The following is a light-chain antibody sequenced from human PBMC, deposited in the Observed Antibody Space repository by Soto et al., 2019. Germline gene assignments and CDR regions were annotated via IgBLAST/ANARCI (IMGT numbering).Light chain of an antibody. CDR1: QSVLYRSNKKDH. CDR3: QQYYTTPA. Sequence: DIVMTQSPDSLAVSLGERASINCKSSQSVLYRSNKKDHLAWYQQKPGQPPKLLIYWASTRESGVPDRFSGSGSGTDFTLTISSLQAEDVAVYYCQQYYTTPAFGQGTKLEIK. CDR2: WAS. V-gene: IGKV4-1*01. J-gene: IGKJ2*01.